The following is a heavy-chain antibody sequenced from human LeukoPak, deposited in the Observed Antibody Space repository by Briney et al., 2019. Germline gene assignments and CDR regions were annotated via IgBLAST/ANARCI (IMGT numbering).Heavy chain of an antibody. V-gene: IGHV3-23*01. CDR1: GFTFINYC. J-gene: IGHJ4*02. Sequence: GGSLRLSCAASGFTFINYCMNWFRQAPGEGLEWVAAITADGGSTHYTTSVKGRFTISRDNSKNTLYLQMNSLRAEDTAVYYCAKDSPYAYYGSGSYWDYWGQGALVTVSS. D-gene: IGHD3-10*01. CDR2: ITADGGST. CDR3: AKDSPYAYYGSGSYWDY.